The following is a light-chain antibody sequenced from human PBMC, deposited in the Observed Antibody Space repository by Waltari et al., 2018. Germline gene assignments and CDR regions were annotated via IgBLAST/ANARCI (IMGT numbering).Light chain of an antibody. CDR1: SSDAGGYNY. V-gene: IGLV2-14*01. CDR2: DVN. J-gene: IGLJ3*02. Sequence: QSALTQPASVSGSPGQSIPISCPGTSSDAGGYNYVHWYQQHPGKAPKLMIYDVNNRPPGVSNRFSGSKSDNTASLTISGLQAEDEADYYCSSYTSSRTRVFGGGTKLTVL. CDR3: SSYTSSRTRV.